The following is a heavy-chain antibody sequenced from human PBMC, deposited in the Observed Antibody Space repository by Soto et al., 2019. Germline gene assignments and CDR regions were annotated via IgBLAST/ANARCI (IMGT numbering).Heavy chain of an antibody. V-gene: IGHV1-2*02. CDR2: IIPSSGSS. CDR1: GYSFTDYH. J-gene: IGHJ4*02. Sequence: QVRLEQSGAEVKKAGASVKVSCKASGYSFTDYHMHWLRQAPGQGVEWVGWIIPSSGSSNYAPQFQGRGAMTRDTAITTVCVELRRLTCEDAAVYCGARDQDSGSFLRWGQGTLGAVS. CDR3: ARDQDSGSFLR. D-gene: IGHD1-26*01.